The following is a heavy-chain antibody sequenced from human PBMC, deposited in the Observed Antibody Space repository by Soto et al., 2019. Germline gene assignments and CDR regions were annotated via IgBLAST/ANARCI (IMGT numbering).Heavy chain of an antibody. CDR2: IYSGGST. Sequence: GGSLRLSCAASGFTVSSNYMSWVRQAPGKGLEWVSVIYSGGSTYYADSVKGRFTISRDNSKNTLYLQMNSLRAEDTAVYYCARIPRGYGMDVWGQGTTVTVYS. J-gene: IGHJ6*02. V-gene: IGHV3-53*01. D-gene: IGHD2-2*02. CDR3: ARIPRGYGMDV. CDR1: GFTVSSNY.